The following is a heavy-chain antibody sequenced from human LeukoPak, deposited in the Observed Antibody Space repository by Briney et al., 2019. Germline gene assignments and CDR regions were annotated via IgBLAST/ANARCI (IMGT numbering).Heavy chain of an antibody. V-gene: IGHV3-15*01. Sequence: GGSLRLSCAASGFTFSNAWMSWVRQAPGKGLEWVGRIKSKTGGGTTDYAAPVKGRFTISRDDSKNTLYLQMNSLKTEDTAVYYCTTDGEYSNYGAEAFDIWGQGTMVTVSS. J-gene: IGHJ3*02. CDR2: IKSKTGGGTT. CDR3: TTDGEYSNYGAEAFDI. D-gene: IGHD4-11*01. CDR1: GFTFSNAW.